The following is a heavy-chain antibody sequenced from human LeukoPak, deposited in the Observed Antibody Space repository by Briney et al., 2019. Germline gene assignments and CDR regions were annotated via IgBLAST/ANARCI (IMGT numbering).Heavy chain of an antibody. Sequence: SETLSLTCTVSGGSISSSSYYWGWIRQPPGKGLEWIGSIYYSGSTYYNPSLKSRVTISVDTSKNQFSLKLSSVTAADTAVYYCARAGALWFGETFYYFDYWGQGTLVTVSS. CDR3: ARAGALWFGETFYYFDY. CDR2: IYYSGST. D-gene: IGHD3-10*01. V-gene: IGHV4-39*07. J-gene: IGHJ4*02. CDR1: GGSISSSSYY.